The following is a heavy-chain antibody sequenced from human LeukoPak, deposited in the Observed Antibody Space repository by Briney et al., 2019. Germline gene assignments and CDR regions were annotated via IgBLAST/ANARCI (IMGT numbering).Heavy chain of an antibody. CDR3: ARGWTLDAFDI. D-gene: IGHD1-1*01. J-gene: IGHJ3*02. CDR1: GYTFTSYD. Sequence: GASVKVSCKASGYTFTSYDINWLRQATGQGPEWMGWMNPNSGATGYAQKFQGRVTMTRSTSINTAYMELSSLRSEDTAVYYCARGWTLDAFDIWGQGTMVTVSS. CDR2: MNPNSGAT. V-gene: IGHV1-8*01.